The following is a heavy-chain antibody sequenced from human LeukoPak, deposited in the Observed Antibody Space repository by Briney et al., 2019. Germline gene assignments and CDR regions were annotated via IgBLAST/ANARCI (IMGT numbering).Heavy chain of an antibody. V-gene: IGHV3-66*01. CDR2: IYSGGST. Sequence: PGGSLRLSCAASEFSVGSNYMTWVRQAPGKGLEWVSLIYSGGSTYYADSVKGRFTISRDNSKNTLYLQMNSLRAEDTAVYYCARDPGYFADYYFDYWGQGTLVTVSS. J-gene: IGHJ4*02. CDR1: EFSVGSNY. CDR3: ARDPGYFADYYFDY. D-gene: IGHD3-22*01.